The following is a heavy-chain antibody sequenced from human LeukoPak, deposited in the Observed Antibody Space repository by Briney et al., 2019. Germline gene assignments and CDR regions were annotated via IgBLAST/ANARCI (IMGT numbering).Heavy chain of an antibody. CDR1: GYTFTSYA. CDR3: ARDPTMVRGSSEANGMDV. V-gene: IGHV1-3*01. J-gene: IGHJ6*02. Sequence: ASVKVSCKASGYTFTSYAMHWVRQAPGQRLEWMGWINAGNGNTKYSQKFQGRVTITRDTSASTAYMELSSLRSEDTAVYYCARDPTMVRGSSEANGMDVWGQGTTVTVSS. D-gene: IGHD3-10*01. CDR2: INAGNGNT.